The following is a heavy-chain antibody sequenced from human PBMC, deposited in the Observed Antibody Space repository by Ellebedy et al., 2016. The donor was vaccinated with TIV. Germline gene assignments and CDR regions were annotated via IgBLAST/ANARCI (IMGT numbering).Heavy chain of an antibody. Sequence: PGGSLRLSCAASGFTFSTYGMNWVRQAPGKGLEWVSAISGSGGNTYYAGSVKGRFSISRTNSKNTLYLQMNSLRAEDTAVYYCARDWDRSAWYGRFDSWGQGTLVTVSS. CDR1: GFTFSTYG. CDR3: ARDWDRSAWYGRFDS. V-gene: IGHV3-23*01. D-gene: IGHD6-19*01. CDR2: ISGSGGNT. J-gene: IGHJ4*02.